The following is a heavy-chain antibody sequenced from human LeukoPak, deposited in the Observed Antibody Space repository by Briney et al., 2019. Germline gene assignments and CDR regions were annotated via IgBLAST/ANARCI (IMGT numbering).Heavy chain of an antibody. V-gene: IGHV3-23*01. CDR2: ISGSGDNT. D-gene: IGHD2-15*01. CDR1: GFTFSTYA. Sequence: GGSLRLSCAASGFTFSTYAVGWVRQAPGKGLEWVSAISGSGDNTYHADSVKGRFTISRDNSKNTLSLQMNSLRADDTAVYYCAKDHLGYCSGGSCYDFDYWGQGTLVTVSS. J-gene: IGHJ4*02. CDR3: AKDHLGYCSGGSCYDFDY.